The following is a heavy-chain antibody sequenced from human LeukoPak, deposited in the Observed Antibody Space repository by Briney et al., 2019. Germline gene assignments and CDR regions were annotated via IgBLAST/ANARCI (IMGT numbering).Heavy chain of an antibody. Sequence: PSETLSLTCTVSGGSISSYYWSWIRQPPGKGLEWIGYIYYSGSTNYNPSLKSRVTISVDTSKNQFSLKLSSVTAADTAVYYCARQLKEELLYYYGMDVWGQGTTVTVSS. CDR3: ARQLKEELLYYYGMDV. CDR2: IYYSGST. D-gene: IGHD1-7*01. V-gene: IGHV4-59*08. CDR1: GGSISSYY. J-gene: IGHJ6*02.